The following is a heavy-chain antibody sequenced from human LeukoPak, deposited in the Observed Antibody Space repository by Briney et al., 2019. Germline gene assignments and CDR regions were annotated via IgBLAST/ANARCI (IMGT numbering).Heavy chain of an antibody. D-gene: IGHD2-21*02. V-gene: IGHV3-15*01. J-gene: IGHJ4*02. Sequence: TGGSLRLSCAASGFTFSDTWMSWVRQAPGMGLEWVGRIKRKTDGGTTDYAAPVKGRFTISRDDSKNTLFLQMSSLKTEDTAVYYCTTDGDSLDYWGQGTLVTVSS. CDR3: TTDGDSLDY. CDR2: IKRKTDGGTT. CDR1: GFTFSDTW.